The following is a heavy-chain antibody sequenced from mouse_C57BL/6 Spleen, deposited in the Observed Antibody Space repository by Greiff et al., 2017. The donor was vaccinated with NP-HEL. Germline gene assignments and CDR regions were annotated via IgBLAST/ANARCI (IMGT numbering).Heavy chain of an antibody. D-gene: IGHD1-1*01. CDR3: ARGATTVVATRGFAY. Sequence: EVQRVESGGGLVKPGGSLKLSCAASGFTFSSYAMSWVRQTPEKRLEWVATISDGGSYTYYPDNVKGRFTISRDNAKNNLYLQMSHLKSEDTAMYYCARGATTVVATRGFAYWGQGTLVTVSA. V-gene: IGHV5-4*01. CDR2: ISDGGSYT. CDR1: GFTFSSYA. J-gene: IGHJ3*01.